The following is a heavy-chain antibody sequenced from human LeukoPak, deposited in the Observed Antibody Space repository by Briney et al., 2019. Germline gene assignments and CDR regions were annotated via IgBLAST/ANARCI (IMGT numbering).Heavy chain of an antibody. CDR2: MNPNSGKT. J-gene: IGHJ4*02. Sequence: ASVKVTCNASGYTFTSYYMHWVRQATGQGLEWMGWMNPNSGKTGYAQKFQGRVTMTRDTSISTAYMELSSLRSEDTAVYYCATTNYYESSGYPGHWGQGTLVTVSS. CDR1: GYTFTSYY. D-gene: IGHD3-22*01. V-gene: IGHV1-8*02. CDR3: ATTNYYESSGYPGH.